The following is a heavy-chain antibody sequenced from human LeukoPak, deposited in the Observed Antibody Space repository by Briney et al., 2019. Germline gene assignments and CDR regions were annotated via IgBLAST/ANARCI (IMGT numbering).Heavy chain of an antibody. J-gene: IGHJ4*02. Sequence: SETLSLTCAVSGYSISSGYYWGWIRQPPGKGLEWIGSIYHSGSTYYNPSLKSRVTISVDTSKNQFSLKLSSVTAADTAVYYCARALGGGYSSGSYYFDYWGQGTLVTVSS. V-gene: IGHV4-38-2*01. CDR1: GYSISSGYY. CDR3: ARALGGGYSSGSYYFDY. CDR2: IYHSGST. D-gene: IGHD6-19*01.